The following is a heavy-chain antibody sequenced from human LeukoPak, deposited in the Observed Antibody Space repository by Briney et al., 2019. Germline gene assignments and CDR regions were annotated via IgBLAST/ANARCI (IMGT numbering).Heavy chain of an antibody. Sequence: GASVNVSCQTSRYTFTDFVVPSVRPPPGQGLEWVGWICAYNGNRRYVQKLQGRAMMTVDKTTSKDYMELRSVRSDDTGVYFCARGLGHRSDFFIDFWGQGTLVTVS. CDR3: ARGLGHRSDFFIDF. V-gene: IGHV1-18*01. CDR1: RYTFTDFV. CDR2: ICAYNGNR. J-gene: IGHJ4*02. D-gene: IGHD2-21*02.